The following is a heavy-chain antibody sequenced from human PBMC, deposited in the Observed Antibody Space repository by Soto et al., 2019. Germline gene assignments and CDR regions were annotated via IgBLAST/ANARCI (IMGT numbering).Heavy chain of an antibody. J-gene: IGHJ6*03. CDR2: MNPNSGNT. CDR1: GYTFTGYD. V-gene: IGHV1-8*01. Sequence: ASVKVSCKASGYTFTGYDINWVRQATGQGLEWMGWMNPNSGNTGYAQKFQGRVTMTRNTSISTAYMELSSLRSEDTAVYYCARAARPDYYYYYMDVWGKGTTVTVSS. D-gene: IGHD6-6*01. CDR3: ARAARPDYYYYYMDV.